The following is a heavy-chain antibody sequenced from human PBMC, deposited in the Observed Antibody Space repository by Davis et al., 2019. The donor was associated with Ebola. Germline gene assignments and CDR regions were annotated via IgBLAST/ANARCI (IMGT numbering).Heavy chain of an antibody. CDR2: ISGSGGST. CDR1: GFTFSSYA. V-gene: IGHV3-23*01. CDR3: AKGNRVTYQYDSGDDY. Sequence: GGSLRLSCAASGFTFSSYAMSWVRQAPGKGLEWVSAISGSGGSTYYADSVKGRFTISRDNSKNTLYLQMTSLRADDTAVYYCAKGNRVTYQYDSGDDYWGQGTLVTVSS. D-gene: IGHD3-22*01. J-gene: IGHJ4*02.